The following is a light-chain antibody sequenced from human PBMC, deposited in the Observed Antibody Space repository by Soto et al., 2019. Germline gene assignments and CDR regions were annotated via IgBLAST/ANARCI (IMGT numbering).Light chain of an antibody. CDR2: YDS. CDR1: NIGSKS. J-gene: IGLJ7*01. Sequence: SYELTLPPSVSVAPGKTARITCGGNNIGSKSVHWYQQKPGQAPVLVIYYDSDRPSGIPERFSGSNSGNTATLTISRVEAGDEADYYCQVLDSSSDHAVFGGGTQLTVL. CDR3: QVLDSSSDHAV. V-gene: IGLV3-21*04.